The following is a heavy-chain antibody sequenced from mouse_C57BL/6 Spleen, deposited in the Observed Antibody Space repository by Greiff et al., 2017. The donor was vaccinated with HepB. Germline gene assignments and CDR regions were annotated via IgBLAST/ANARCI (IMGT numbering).Heavy chain of an antibody. Sequence: QVQLQQPGAELVKPGASVKLSCKASGYTFTSYWMHWVKQRPGQGLEWIGMIHPNSGSTNYNEKFKSKATLTVDKSSSTAYMQLSSLTSEDSAVYYCARDTTGGDAIDYWGQGTSVTVSS. D-gene: IGHD1-1*01. CDR1: GYTFTSYW. V-gene: IGHV1-64*01. CDR2: IHPNSGST. CDR3: ARDTTGGDAIDY. J-gene: IGHJ4*01.